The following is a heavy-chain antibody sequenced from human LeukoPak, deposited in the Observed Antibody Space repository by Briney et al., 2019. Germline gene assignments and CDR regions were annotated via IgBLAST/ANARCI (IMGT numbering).Heavy chain of an antibody. CDR1: GFTFSSYW. V-gene: IGHV3-7*04. CDR2: IKQDGSEK. CDR3: ARGIAVAVNDY. J-gene: IGHJ4*02. D-gene: IGHD6-19*01. Sequence: GGCLRLSCAASGFTFSSYWMSWVRQAPGKGLECVANIKQDGSEKYYVDSVKGRFTISRDNAKNSLYLQMNSLRAEDTAVYYCARGIAVAVNDYWGQGTLVTVSS.